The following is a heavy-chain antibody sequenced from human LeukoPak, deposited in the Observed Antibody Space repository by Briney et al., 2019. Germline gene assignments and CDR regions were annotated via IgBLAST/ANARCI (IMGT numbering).Heavy chain of an antibody. D-gene: IGHD3-3*01. CDR2: IIPIFGTA. CDR3: ARAWDFWSGERVWFDP. V-gene: IGHV1-69*05. Sequence: ASVKVSCKASGGTFSSYAISWVRQAPGQGLEWMGGIIPIFGTANYAQKFQGRVTITTDESTSTAYMELSSLRSEDTAVYYCARAWDFWSGERVWFDPWGQGTLVTVSS. CDR1: GGTFSSYA. J-gene: IGHJ5*02.